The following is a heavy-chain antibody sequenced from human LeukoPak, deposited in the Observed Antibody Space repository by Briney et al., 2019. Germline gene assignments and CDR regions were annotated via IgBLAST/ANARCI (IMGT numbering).Heavy chain of an antibody. CDR1: GGSISSYY. CDR3: ARVGFHSSGYYFLGNEN. Sequence: SETLSLTCTVSGGSISSYYWNWIRQPPGKGLEWIGYIYYSGSANYNPSLKSRVTISVDTSKNQFSLKLNSMTAADTAMYYCARVGFHSSGYYFLGNENWGQGTLVTVSS. CDR2: IYYSGSA. V-gene: IGHV4-59*01. D-gene: IGHD3-22*01. J-gene: IGHJ4*02.